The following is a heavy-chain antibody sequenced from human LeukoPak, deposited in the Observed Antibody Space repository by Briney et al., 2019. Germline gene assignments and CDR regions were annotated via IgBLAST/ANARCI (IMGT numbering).Heavy chain of an antibody. CDR2: INHSGST. D-gene: IGHD5-18*01. V-gene: IGHV4-34*01. CDR3: ARGYSYADY. CDR1: GGSFSGYY. Sequence: PSETLSLTCAVYGGSFSGYYWSWIRQPPGKGREWSGEINHSGSTNYNPSLKSRVTISVDTSKNQFSLKLSSVTAADTAVYYCARGYSYADYWGQGTLVTVSS. J-gene: IGHJ4*02.